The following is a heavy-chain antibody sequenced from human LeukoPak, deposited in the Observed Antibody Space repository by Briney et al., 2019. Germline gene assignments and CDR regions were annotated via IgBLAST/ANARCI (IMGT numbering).Heavy chain of an antibody. D-gene: IGHD5-12*01. J-gene: IGHJ4*02. CDR3: ATNGGGDSGYGNFDY. CDR2: ISWNSDTI. V-gene: IGHV3-9*01. CDR1: GFTFDDYA. Sequence: GGSLRLSCAVSGFTFDDYAMHWVRQVPGKGLEWVSGISWNSDTIGLADSAKGRFTISRDNAKNSLYLQMNRLRAEDTALYYCATNGGGDSGYGNFDYWGQGTLVTVSS.